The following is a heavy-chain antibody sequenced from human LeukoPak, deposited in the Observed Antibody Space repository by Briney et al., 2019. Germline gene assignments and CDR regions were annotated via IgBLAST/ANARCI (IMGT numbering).Heavy chain of an antibody. V-gene: IGHV3-30*18. D-gene: IGHD6-13*01. CDR3: AKASIAAAGGYFQH. CDR2: ISYDGTNK. J-gene: IGHJ1*01. Sequence: PGGSLRLSCAASGFTFSRYAMSWVRQAPGKGLEWVALISYDGTNKYYGDSVKGRFTISRDKSKNTLFLQMNSLRAEDTAVYYCAKASIAAAGGYFQHWGQGTLVTVSS. CDR1: GFTFSRYA.